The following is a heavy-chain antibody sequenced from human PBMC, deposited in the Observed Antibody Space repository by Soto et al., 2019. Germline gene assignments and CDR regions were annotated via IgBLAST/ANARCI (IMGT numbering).Heavy chain of an antibody. V-gene: IGHV3-23*01. D-gene: IGHD3-22*01. CDR3: AKDPWYYDSSGYWGH. CDR1: GFTFSSYA. CDR2: ISGSGGST. Sequence: EVRLLESGGGLVQPGGSLRLSCAASGFTFSSYAMSWVRQAPGKGLEWVSAISGSGGSTYHADSVKGRFTISRDNSKNTLYLQMNSLRAEDTAVYYCAKDPWYYDSSGYWGHWGQGTLVTVSS. J-gene: IGHJ4*02.